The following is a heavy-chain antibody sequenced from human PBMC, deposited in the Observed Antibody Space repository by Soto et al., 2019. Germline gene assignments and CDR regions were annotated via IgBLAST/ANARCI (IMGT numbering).Heavy chain of an antibody. CDR3: ARGVKYGAYSRWFDP. J-gene: IGHJ5*02. CDR2: MSPNSGNT. CDR1: GYTFTSYD. D-gene: IGHD4-17*01. Sequence: QVQLVQSGAEVRKPGASVKVSCKASGYTFTSYDINWVRQATGQGLEYLGWMSPNSGNTGYVQKFQGRVTMTWDTSITTAYMDLSSLRSEDTAVYFCARGVKYGAYSRWFDPWGQGTLVTVSS. V-gene: IGHV1-8*01.